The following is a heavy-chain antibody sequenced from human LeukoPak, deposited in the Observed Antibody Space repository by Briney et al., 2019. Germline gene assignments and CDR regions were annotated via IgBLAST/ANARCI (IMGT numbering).Heavy chain of an antibody. CDR2: IYYSGST. V-gene: IGHV4-61*08. J-gene: IGHJ4*02. CDR1: GGSISSGGYY. D-gene: IGHD6-6*01. CDR3: ARSNAARPDIVGPSDY. Sequence: PSETLSLTCTVSGGSISSGGYYWSWIRQHPGKGLEWIGYIYYSGSTNYNPSLKSRVTISVDTSKNQFSLKLSSVTAADTAVYYCARSNAARPDIVGPSDYWGQGTLVTVSS.